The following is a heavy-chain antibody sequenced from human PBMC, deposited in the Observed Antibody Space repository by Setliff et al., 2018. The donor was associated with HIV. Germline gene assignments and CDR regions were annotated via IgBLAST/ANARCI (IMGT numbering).Heavy chain of an antibody. Sequence: PSETLSLTCTVSGGSISSGSYYWSWIRQPAGKGLEWIGHIHTSGSSSYNPSLKSRVIISLDTSKNQISLKLNSVTAADTAVYYCARAGDCTEASCPKARFDPWGPGILVTVSS. CDR2: IHTSGSS. J-gene: IGHJ5*02. CDR1: GGSISSGSYY. CDR3: ARAGDCTEASCPKARFDP. D-gene: IGHD2-8*02. V-gene: IGHV4-61*09.